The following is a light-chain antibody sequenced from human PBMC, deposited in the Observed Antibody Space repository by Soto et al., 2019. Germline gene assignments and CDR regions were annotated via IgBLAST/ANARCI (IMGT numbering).Light chain of an antibody. V-gene: IGKV1-12*01. J-gene: IGKJ1*01. CDR2: AAS. Sequence: DIQMTQAPSSVYASVGDRVTITCRASQDINNRVAWFQQRPGRAPKYLIQAASILQSGFPSRVSATGSGTDFTLTLDSLQPEDFATYYCLQVKNFPRTFGQGTKLEIK. CDR3: LQVKNFPRT. CDR1: QDINNR.